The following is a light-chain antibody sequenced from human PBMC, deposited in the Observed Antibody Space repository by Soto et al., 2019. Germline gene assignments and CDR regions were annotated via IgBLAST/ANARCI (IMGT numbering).Light chain of an antibody. CDR3: QQYGSSGT. V-gene: IGKV3-15*01. Sequence: EIVRTQSPATLSVSPGGRATVSCRASQSVSSNLAWYQQKPGQAPRLLIYGASTRATGIPARFSGSGSGTDFTLTISRLEPEDFAVYYCQQYGSSGTFGQGTKVDI. J-gene: IGKJ1*01. CDR1: QSVSSN. CDR2: GAS.